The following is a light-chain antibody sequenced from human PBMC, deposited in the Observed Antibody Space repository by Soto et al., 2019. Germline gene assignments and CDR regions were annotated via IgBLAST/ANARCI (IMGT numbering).Light chain of an antibody. Sequence: IQLTQSPSSLSASVGDRVTITCRASQGISSYLAWYQQKPGKAPKLRIYAASTLQSGVPSRFSGSGSGTDFTLTISSPQPKDFATYDSQQLNSYPITFGKGTRLEIK. CDR1: QGISSY. CDR3: QQLNSYPIT. J-gene: IGKJ5*01. CDR2: AAS. V-gene: IGKV1-9*01.